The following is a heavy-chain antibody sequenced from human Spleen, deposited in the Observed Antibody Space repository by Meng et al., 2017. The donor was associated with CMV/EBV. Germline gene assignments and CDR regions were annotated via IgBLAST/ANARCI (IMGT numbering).Heavy chain of an antibody. D-gene: IGHD6-13*01. Sequence: AASGFTFSDHYMDWVRQAQGKGLEWVGRTRNKANSYTTEYAASVKGRFTISRDDSKNSLYLQMNSLKTEDTAVYYCARESTHGYSDYWGQGTLVTVSS. CDR1: GFTFSDHY. CDR2: TRNKANSYTT. J-gene: IGHJ4*02. V-gene: IGHV3-72*01. CDR3: ARESTHGYSDY.